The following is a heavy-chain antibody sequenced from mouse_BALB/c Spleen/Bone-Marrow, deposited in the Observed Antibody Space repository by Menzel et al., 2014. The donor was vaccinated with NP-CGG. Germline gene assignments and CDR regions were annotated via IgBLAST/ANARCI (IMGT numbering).Heavy chain of an antibody. Sequence: EVQLVESGGGLVKPGGSLKLSCAASGFTFSSYAMSWVRQSPEKRLEWVAEISSGGSYTYYPDTVTGRFTISRDNAKNTLFLQMTSLRSEDTAMYYCASSPYGYFDYWGQGTTLTVSS. CDR3: ASSPYGYFDY. CDR1: GFTFSSYA. J-gene: IGHJ2*01. D-gene: IGHD1-1*01. CDR2: ISSGGSYT. V-gene: IGHV5-9-4*01.